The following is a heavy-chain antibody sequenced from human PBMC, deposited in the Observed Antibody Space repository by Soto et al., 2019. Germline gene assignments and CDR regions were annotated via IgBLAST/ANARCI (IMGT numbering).Heavy chain of an antibody. J-gene: IGHJ4*02. CDR2: ISSSSSTI. V-gene: IGHV3-48*01. Sequence: EVQLVESGGGLVQPGGSLRLSCAASGLTFSSYSMNWVRQAPGKGLEWVSYISSSSSTIYYADSVKGRFTISRDNAKNSLYLQMNSLRAEDTAVYYCARVLSSGWYYFDYWGQGTLVTVSS. D-gene: IGHD6-19*01. CDR3: ARVLSSGWYYFDY. CDR1: GLTFSSYS.